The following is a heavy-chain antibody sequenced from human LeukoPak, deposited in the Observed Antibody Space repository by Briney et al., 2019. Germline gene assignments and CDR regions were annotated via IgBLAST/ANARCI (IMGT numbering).Heavy chain of an antibody. J-gene: IGHJ4*02. D-gene: IGHD3-16*01. CDR1: GGSISSYY. Sequence: SETLSLTCTVSGGSISSYYWSWIRQPPGKGLEWIGYIYYSGSTNYNPSLKSRVTISVDTSKNRFSLKLSSVTAADTAMYYCARLYPLGEDPHGPPYYFDYWGQGALVTVSS. CDR2: IYYSGST. V-gene: IGHV4-59*01. CDR3: ARLYPLGEDPHGPPYYFDY.